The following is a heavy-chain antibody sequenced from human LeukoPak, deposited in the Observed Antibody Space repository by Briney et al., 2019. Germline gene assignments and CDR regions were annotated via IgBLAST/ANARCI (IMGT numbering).Heavy chain of an antibody. CDR2: MDPNSGNT. V-gene: IGHV1-8*01. Sequence: GASVKVSCKASGYTFTSYDINWVRQATGQGLEWMGWMDPNSGNTGYAQKFQGRVTMTRNTSISTAYTELSSLRSEDTAVYYCARTISSSENWFDPWGQGTLVTVSS. CDR3: ARTISSSENWFDP. CDR1: GYTFTSYD. D-gene: IGHD6-6*01. J-gene: IGHJ5*02.